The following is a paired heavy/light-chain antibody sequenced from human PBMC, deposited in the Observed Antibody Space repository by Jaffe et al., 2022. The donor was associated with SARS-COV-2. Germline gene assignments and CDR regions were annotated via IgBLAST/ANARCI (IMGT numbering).Light chain of an antibody. J-gene: IGKJ1*01. CDR2: EAT. CDR3: LQHDNFPRT. CDR1: QDIDDD. Sequence: ETTLTQSPAFMSATPGDKVNISCKASQDIDDDMNWYQQKPGEAAIFIIQEATTLVPGIPPRFSGSGYGTDFTLTINNIESEDAAYYFCLQHDNFPRTFGQGTKVEIK. V-gene: IGKV5-2*01.
Heavy chain of an antibody. Sequence: QVQLVQSGAEVKKPGASVKVSCKASGYTFTSYGISWVRQAPGQGLEWMGWISAYNGNTNYAQKLQGRVTMTTDTSTSTAYMELRSLRSDDTAVYYCAREGMYYDFWSGYYLFDYWGQGTLVTVSS. CDR1: GYTFTSYG. CDR2: ISAYNGNT. J-gene: IGHJ4*02. V-gene: IGHV1-18*01. CDR3: AREGMYYDFWSGYYLFDY. D-gene: IGHD3-3*01.